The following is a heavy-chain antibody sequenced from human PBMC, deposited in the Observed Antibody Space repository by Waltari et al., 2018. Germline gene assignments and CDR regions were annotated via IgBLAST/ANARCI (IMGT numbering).Heavy chain of an antibody. Sequence: QVQLVQSGAEVKKPGASVKVSCKASGYTFTGYYMHWVRQGPGQGLECVGWINPNSGGTNYAQKCQGRVTMTRDTSSSTAYMELSRLRSDDTAVYYCVPIVGDHYFDYWGQGTLVTVSS. V-gene: IGHV1-2*02. CDR2: INPNSGGT. CDR1: GYTFTGYY. J-gene: IGHJ4*02. D-gene: IGHD1-26*01. CDR3: VPIVGDHYFDY.